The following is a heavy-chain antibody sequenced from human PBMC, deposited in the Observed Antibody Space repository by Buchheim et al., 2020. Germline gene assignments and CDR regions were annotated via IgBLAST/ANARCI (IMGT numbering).Heavy chain of an antibody. Sequence: QVQLVQSGAEVKKPGASVKVSCKASGYTFTGYYMHWVRQAPGQGLEWMGWINPNSGGTNYEQKFQGWVTMTRDTSISTAYMELSRLRSDDTAVYYCARTNMSTSFQAAAGTLDYWGQGTL. CDR3: ARTNMSTSFQAAAGTLDY. CDR2: INPNSGGT. D-gene: IGHD6-13*01. CDR1: GYTFTGYY. V-gene: IGHV1-2*04. J-gene: IGHJ4*02.